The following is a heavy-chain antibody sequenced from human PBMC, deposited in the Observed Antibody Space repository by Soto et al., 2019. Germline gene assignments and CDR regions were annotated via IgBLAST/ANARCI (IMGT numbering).Heavy chain of an antibody. V-gene: IGHV4-31*03. Sequence: QVQLQESGPGLVKPSQTLSLTCTVSGGSISSGGYYWSWIRQHPGKGLEWIGYIYYSGSTYYNPSIKSRVTISVDTSKNQFSLKLSSVTAADTAVYYCARYSYGLNYFDYWGQGTLVTVSS. J-gene: IGHJ4*02. D-gene: IGHD5-18*01. CDR1: GGSISSGGYY. CDR2: IYYSGST. CDR3: ARYSYGLNYFDY.